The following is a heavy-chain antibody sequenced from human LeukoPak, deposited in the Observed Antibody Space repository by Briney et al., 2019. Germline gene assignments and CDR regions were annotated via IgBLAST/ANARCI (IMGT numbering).Heavy chain of an antibody. CDR1: GFTLSSYG. CDR2: IWYDGSNK. V-gene: IGHV3-33*01. D-gene: IGHD5-18*01. CDR3: ARGYSYGDDAFDI. Sequence: GGSLRLSCAASGFTLSSYGMHWVSQAPGKGLEWVAVIWYDGSNKYYADSVKGRFTISRDNSKNTLYLQMNSLRAEDTAVYYCARGYSYGDDAFDIWGEGTMVTVSS. J-gene: IGHJ3*02.